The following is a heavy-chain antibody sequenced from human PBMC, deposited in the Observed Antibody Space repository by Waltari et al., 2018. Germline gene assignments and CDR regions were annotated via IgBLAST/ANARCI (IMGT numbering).Heavy chain of an antibody. CDR2: IYSCGST. J-gene: IGHJ3*01. V-gene: IGHV3-23*03. D-gene: IGHD6-13*01. CDR3: AKSNSAGNEAFDL. CDR1: GFTLSSYA. Sequence: EVQLLESGGGLVQPGGSLRLSCAASGFTLSSYAMSWVRQAPGRGLEWVSVIYSCGSTYYADSVNVLFTISRDYSKSTLYLQMNILRAEDSVVYYFAKSNSAGNEAFDLLRQGTMVTVSS.